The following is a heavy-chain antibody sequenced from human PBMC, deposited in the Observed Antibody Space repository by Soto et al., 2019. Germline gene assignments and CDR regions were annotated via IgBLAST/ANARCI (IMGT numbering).Heavy chain of an antibody. CDR1: GFTFSSYG. CDR3: ARDYDSSGYPRYYFDY. CDR2: IWYDGSNK. Sequence: QVQLVESGGGVVQPGRSLRLSCAASGFTFSSYGMHWVRQAPGKGLEWVAVIWYDGSNKYYADSVKGRFTISRDNSKNTLDLQMNSVRAEDTAVYYCARDYDSSGYPRYYFDYWGQGTLVTVSS. V-gene: IGHV3-33*01. D-gene: IGHD3-22*01. J-gene: IGHJ4*02.